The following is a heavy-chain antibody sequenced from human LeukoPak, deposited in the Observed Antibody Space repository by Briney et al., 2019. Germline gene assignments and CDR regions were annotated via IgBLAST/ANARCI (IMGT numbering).Heavy chain of an antibody. V-gene: IGHV1-2*02. J-gene: IGHJ4*02. CDR2: INPDSGGT. Sequence: ASVKVSCKASGYTFTSYDINWVRQAPGQGLEWMGWINPDSGGTNYAQKFQGRVTMTRDTSIRTAYMGLSRLRSDDTAVYYCARVLFYSSGNKSNRVDYWGQGTLVTVSS. CDR1: GYTFTSYD. D-gene: IGHD6-19*01. CDR3: ARVLFYSSGNKSNRVDY.